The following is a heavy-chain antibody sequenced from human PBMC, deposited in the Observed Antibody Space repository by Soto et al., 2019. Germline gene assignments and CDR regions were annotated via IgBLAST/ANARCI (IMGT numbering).Heavy chain of an antibody. CDR2: IYSIDTT. CDR3: AGRLAAAARVVDV. Sequence: EVQLVESGGGLIQPGGSLRLSCAASEFTVSGNYMSWVRQAPGKGLEWVSVIYSIDTTYYADSVKGRFTISRDNFKNTLYLQMNSLRAEDTAVYYCAGRLAAAARVVDVCGQGTTVTVSS. V-gene: IGHV3-53*01. D-gene: IGHD6-13*01. J-gene: IGHJ6*02. CDR1: EFTVSGNY.